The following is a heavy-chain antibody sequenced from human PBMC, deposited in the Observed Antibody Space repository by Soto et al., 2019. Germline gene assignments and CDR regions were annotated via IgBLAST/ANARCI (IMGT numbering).Heavy chain of an antibody. CDR1: GGRLRSYA. Sequence: SVLVCCAASGGRLRSYASRLVRQAPVQGLEWMGGIIPIFGTANYAQKFQGRVTITADESTSTAYMELSSLRSEDTAVYYCARETLRYSSGPARDYWGQGTLVTGSS. V-gene: IGHV1-69*01. CDR2: IIPIFGTA. CDR3: ARETLRYSSGPARDY. D-gene: IGHD6-19*01. J-gene: IGHJ4*02.